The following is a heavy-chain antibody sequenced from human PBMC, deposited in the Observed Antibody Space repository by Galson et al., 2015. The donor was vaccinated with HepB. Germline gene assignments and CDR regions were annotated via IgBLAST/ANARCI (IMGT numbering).Heavy chain of an antibody. D-gene: IGHD3-16*01. CDR1: GYTFRNYA. CDR3: ARSFGPSPYNWFDP. Sequence: SVKVSCKASGYTFRNYAMNWVRQAPGQGPEWMGWINTNTGNPTYAQGFTGRFVFSLDTSVSAAYLYITSLKAEDTAVYYCARSFGPSPYNWFDPWGQGTLVTVSS. CDR2: INTNTGNP. V-gene: IGHV7-4-1*02. J-gene: IGHJ5*02.